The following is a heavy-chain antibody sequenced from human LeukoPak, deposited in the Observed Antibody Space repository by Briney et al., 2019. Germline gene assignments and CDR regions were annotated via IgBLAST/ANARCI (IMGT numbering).Heavy chain of an antibody. D-gene: IGHD2-15*01. CDR2: ISGSGDST. J-gene: IGHJ4*02. CDR1: GFTFANSV. CDR3: AKSDGGSSGY. V-gene: IGHV3-23*01. Sequence: GGSLRLSCAASGFTFANSVMRWVRQAPGKGLEWVSSISGSGDSTFYADSVKGRFTISRDSSKSTLYLQMSSLRAEDTAVYYCAKSDGGSSGYWGQGILVTVSS.